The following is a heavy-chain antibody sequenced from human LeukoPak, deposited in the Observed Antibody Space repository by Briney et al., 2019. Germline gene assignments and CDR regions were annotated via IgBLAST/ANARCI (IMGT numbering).Heavy chain of an antibody. Sequence: GRSLRLSCAASGFTISSYGMHWVRQAPGKGLEWVAVISYDGSNKYYADSVKGRFTISRDNSKNTLYLQMNSLRAEDTAVYYCASHGSWYSPNFDYWGQGTLVTVSS. D-gene: IGHD6-13*01. J-gene: IGHJ4*02. CDR3: ASHGSWYSPNFDY. V-gene: IGHV3-30*03. CDR2: ISYDGSNK. CDR1: GFTISSYG.